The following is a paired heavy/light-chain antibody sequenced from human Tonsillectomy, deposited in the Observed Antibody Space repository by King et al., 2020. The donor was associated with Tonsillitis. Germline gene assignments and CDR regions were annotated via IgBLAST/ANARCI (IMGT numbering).Heavy chain of an antibody. CDR3: ARDWNGDYIIDY. CDR1: GFTVSSSY. J-gene: IGHJ4*02. D-gene: IGHD4-17*01. Sequence: EVQLVESGGGLIQPGGSLRLSCAASGFTVSSSYMSWVRQAPGKGLEWVSVIYSGGSTYYADSVKGRFTISRDNSKNTLYLQMDSLRAEDTAVYYCARDWNGDYIIDYWGQGTLVTVSS. V-gene: IGHV3-53*01. CDR2: IYSGGST.
Light chain of an antibody. V-gene: IGKV3-15*01. Sequence: EIVMTQSPAPLSMSPGERATLSCRASQSISNNLAWYQQKPGQAPSLLMYGASTRATGIPARFSGSGSGTEFTLTISSLQSEDFAVYYCQQYNNWPWTFGQGTKVEIK. J-gene: IGKJ1*01. CDR3: QQYNNWPWT. CDR2: GAS. CDR1: QSISNN.